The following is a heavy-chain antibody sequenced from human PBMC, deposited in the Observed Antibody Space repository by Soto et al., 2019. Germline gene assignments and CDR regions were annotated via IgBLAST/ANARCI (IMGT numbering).Heavy chain of an antibody. CDR3: ARTYSSSSGYYYGMDV. Sequence: QVQLQESGPGLVKPSGTLSLTCAVSGGSISSSNWWSWVRQPPGKGLEWIGEIYHSGSTNYNPSLKSRVTISVDTSKNQFSLKLSSVTAADTAVYYCARTYSSSSGYYYGMDVWGQGTTVTVSS. D-gene: IGHD6-6*01. J-gene: IGHJ6*02. CDR2: IYHSGST. CDR1: GGSISSSNW. V-gene: IGHV4-4*02.